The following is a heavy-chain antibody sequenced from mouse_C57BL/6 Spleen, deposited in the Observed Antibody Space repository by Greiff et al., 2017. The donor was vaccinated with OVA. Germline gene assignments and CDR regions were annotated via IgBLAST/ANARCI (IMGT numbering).Heavy chain of an antibody. CDR2: IRNKANGYTT. D-gene: IGHD1-1*01. CDR1: GFTFTDYY. J-gene: IGHJ1*03. V-gene: IGHV7-3*01. CDR3: ARYSPYYYGSSLYFDV. Sequence: DVHLVETGGGLVQPGGSLSLSCAASGFTFTDYYMSWVRQPPGKALEWLGFIRNKANGYTTEYSASVKGRFTISRDNSQSILYLQMNALRAEDSATYYCARYSPYYYGSSLYFDVWGTGTTVTVSS.